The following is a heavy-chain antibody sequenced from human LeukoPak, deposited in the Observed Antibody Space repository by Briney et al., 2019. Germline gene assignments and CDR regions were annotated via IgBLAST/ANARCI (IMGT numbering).Heavy chain of an antibody. CDR1: GYRFTNYW. Sequence: GESLKISCKGSGYRFTNYWIGWVRQMPGKGLEWMGIIYPGDSDTRYSPSFQGQVTILVDKSINTAYLQWSSLMATDTAMYYCATLHYYYDSHGPFDYWSQGTLVTVSS. J-gene: IGHJ4*02. V-gene: IGHV5-51*01. CDR2: IYPGDSDT. CDR3: ATLHYYYDSHGPFDY. D-gene: IGHD3-22*01.